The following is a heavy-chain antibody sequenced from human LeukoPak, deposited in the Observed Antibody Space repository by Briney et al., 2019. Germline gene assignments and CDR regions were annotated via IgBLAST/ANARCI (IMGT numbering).Heavy chain of an antibody. V-gene: IGHV3-7*03. J-gene: IGHJ4*02. CDR3: ARDGFGTGSN. CDR2: IKQDGSEK. D-gene: IGHD3-16*01. CDR1: GFTFSSYS. Sequence: GGSLRLSCAASGFTFSSYSMNWVRQAPGKGLEWVANIKQDGSEKNYVDSVKGRFIISRDNAKNSLYLQMYTLRADDTAVYYCARDGFGTGSNWGQGTLVTVSS.